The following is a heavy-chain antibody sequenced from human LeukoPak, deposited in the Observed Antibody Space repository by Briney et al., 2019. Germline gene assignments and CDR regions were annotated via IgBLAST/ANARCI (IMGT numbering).Heavy chain of an antibody. CDR3: ARNYYDSSGYFYYYFDY. CDR1: GGSISSGGHY. Sequence: KTSQTLSLTCTVSGGSISSGGHYWSWIRQHPGKGLEWIGYIYYSGSTYYNPSLKSRVTISVDTSKNQFSLKLSSVTAADTAVYYCARNYYDSSGYFYYYFDYWGQGTLVTVSS. CDR2: IYYSGST. J-gene: IGHJ4*02. D-gene: IGHD3-22*01. V-gene: IGHV4-31*03.